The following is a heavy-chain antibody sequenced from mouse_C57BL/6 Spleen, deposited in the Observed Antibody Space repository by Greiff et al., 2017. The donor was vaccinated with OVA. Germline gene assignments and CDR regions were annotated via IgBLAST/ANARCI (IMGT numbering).Heavy chain of an antibody. CDR2: IDPENGDT. Sequence: EVQLKQSGAELVRPGASVKLSCTASGFNIKDDYMHWVKQRPEQGLEWIGWIDPENGDTEYASKFQGKATITADTSSNTAYLQLSSLTSEDTAVYYCTASNYGFYAMDYWGQGTSVTVS. J-gene: IGHJ4*01. CDR3: TASNYGFYAMDY. CDR1: GFNIKDDY. V-gene: IGHV14-4*01. D-gene: IGHD2-5*01.